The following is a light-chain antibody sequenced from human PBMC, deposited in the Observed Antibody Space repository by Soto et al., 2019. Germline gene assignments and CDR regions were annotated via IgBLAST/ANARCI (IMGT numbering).Light chain of an antibody. Sequence: DIQMPQSLSTLSGSVGGRVPITRRASQTISSWLAWYQQKPGKAPKLLIYKASTLESGVPARFSGSGSGTEFTLTISSLQPDDFATYYCQQYNSYSWTFGQGTKVDIK. CDR2: KAS. V-gene: IGKV1-5*03. CDR3: QQYNSYSWT. CDR1: QTISSW. J-gene: IGKJ1*01.